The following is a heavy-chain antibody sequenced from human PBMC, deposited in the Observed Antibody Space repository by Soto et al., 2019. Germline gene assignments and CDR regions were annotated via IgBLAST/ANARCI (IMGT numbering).Heavy chain of an antibody. V-gene: IGHV3-30*18. CDR1: GFTFSSYG. J-gene: IGHJ6*02. CDR2: ISYDGSNK. Sequence: QVQLVESGGGVVQPGRSLRLSCAASGFTFSSYGMHWVRQAPGKGLEWVAVISYDGSNKYYADSVKGRFTISRDNSKNTLYLQMNRLRAEDTAVYYCAKSETPGYYYYYGMDVWGQGTTVTVSS. D-gene: IGHD3-10*01. CDR3: AKSETPGYYYYYGMDV.